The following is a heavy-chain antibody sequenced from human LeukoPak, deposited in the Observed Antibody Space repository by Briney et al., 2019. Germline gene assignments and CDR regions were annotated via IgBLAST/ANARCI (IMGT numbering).Heavy chain of an antibody. Sequence: SETLSLTCTVSGGSISNYYWSWIRQPPGKGLEWIGYIYYSGSTNYNPSLKSRVTISVDTSKNQFSLKLSSVTAADTAVYYCARVEYYYDSSGYSWLYFQHWGQGTLVTVSS. CDR1: GGSISNYY. CDR3: ARVEYYYDSSGYSWLYFQH. V-gene: IGHV4-59*01. J-gene: IGHJ1*01. D-gene: IGHD3-22*01. CDR2: IYYSGST.